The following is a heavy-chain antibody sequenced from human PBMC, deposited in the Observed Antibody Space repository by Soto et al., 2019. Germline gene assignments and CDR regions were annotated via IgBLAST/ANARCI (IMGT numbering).Heavy chain of an antibody. CDR2: IDPSDSYT. J-gene: IGHJ4*02. D-gene: IGHD3-16*02. Sequence: PGESLKISCKGSGYSFTSYWISWLRQMPGKGLEWMGRIDPSDSYTNYSPSFQGHVTISADKSISTAYLQWSSLKASDTAMYYCARHRLGYDYVWGSYSYYFDYWGQGTLVTVSS. V-gene: IGHV5-10-1*01. CDR1: GYSFTSYW. CDR3: ARHRLGYDYVWGSYSYYFDY.